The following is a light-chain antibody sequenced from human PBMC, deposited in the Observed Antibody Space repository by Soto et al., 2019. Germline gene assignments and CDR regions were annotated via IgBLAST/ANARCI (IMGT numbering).Light chain of an antibody. CDR2: GAS. J-gene: IGKJ3*01. Sequence: EIVMTQSPATLSVSPGDSATLSCRASQSVSNNLAWYHQKPGQAPRVLIYGASIRATGVPARFSGSGSGTEFTLTISRLEPEDFGVYYCQQYGDSVFTFGPGTKVEIK. V-gene: IGKV3-15*01. CDR1: QSVSNN. CDR3: QQYGDSVFT.